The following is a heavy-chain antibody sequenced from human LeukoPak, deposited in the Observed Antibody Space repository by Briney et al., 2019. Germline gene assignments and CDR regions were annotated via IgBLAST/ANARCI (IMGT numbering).Heavy chain of an antibody. CDR2: ISYDGSNK. D-gene: IGHD6-13*01. CDR1: GFTFSSYG. CDR3: AKEEVLYSSSWRWFDP. V-gene: IGHV3-30*18. Sequence: PRGSLRLSCAASGFTFSSYGMHWVRQAPGKGLEWVAVISYDGSNKYYADSVKGRFTISRDNSKNTLYLQMNSLRAEDTAVYYCAKEEVLYSSSWRWFDPWGQGTLVTVSS. J-gene: IGHJ5*02.